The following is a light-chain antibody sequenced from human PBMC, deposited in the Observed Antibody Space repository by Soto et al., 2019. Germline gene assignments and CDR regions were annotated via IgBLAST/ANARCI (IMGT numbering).Light chain of an antibody. CDR3: EQYNNYGSWT. J-gene: IGKJ1*01. Sequence: DIQMTQSPSTLSASVGARVTITCRTSQSISGCLAWYQQKPGKAPNLLMYKASSLESGVPSRFSGSGSGTECTRTISSLQPDDVATYYSEQYNNYGSWTFGQGTKVEIK. CDR2: KAS. CDR1: QSISGC. V-gene: IGKV1-5*03.